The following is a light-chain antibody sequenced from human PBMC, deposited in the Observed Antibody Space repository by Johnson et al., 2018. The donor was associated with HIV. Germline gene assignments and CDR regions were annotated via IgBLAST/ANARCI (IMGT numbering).Light chain of an antibody. Sequence: HSVLTQPPSVSAAPGQKVTISCSGSSSNIGNNYVSWYQQLPGTAPKLLIYDNDKRPSGIPDRFSGSKSGTSATLGITGLQTGDEADYYCGAWDSSLSAGLYVLGTGTEVTVL. J-gene: IGLJ1*01. CDR3: GAWDSSLSAGLYV. CDR1: SSNIGNNY. CDR2: DND. V-gene: IGLV1-51*01.